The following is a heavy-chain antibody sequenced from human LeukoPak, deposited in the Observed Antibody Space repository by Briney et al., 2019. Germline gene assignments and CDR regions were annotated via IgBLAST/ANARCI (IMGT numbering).Heavy chain of an antibody. CDR2: IYYSGST. CDR1: GGSISSYY. D-gene: IGHD2/OR15-2a*01. J-gene: IGHJ4*02. V-gene: IGHV4-59*08. Sequence: SETLSLTCTVSGGSISSYYWSWIRQPPGKGLEWIGYIYYSGSTNYNPSLKSRVTISVDTSKNQFSLKLSSVTAADTAVYYCARRGSTRYYFDYWGQGTLVTVSS. CDR3: ARRGSTRYYFDY.